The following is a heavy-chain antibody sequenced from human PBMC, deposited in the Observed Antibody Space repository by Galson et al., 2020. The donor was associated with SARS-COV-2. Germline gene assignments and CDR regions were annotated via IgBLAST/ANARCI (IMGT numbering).Heavy chain of an antibody. V-gene: IGHV3-20*01. CDR2: IDWNGGSK. D-gene: IGHD6-19*01. CDR1: GFSFADYL. CDR3: ASTASSGWYANLQQ. Sequence: VGSLRLSCAASGFSFADYLISCSRQTPWKWLEWVSGIDWNGGSKGYADSVKGRFTISSDNAKNSLYLQMNSLRAEDTALYHCASTASSGWYANLQQWGQGTVVTVSS. J-gene: IGHJ1*01.